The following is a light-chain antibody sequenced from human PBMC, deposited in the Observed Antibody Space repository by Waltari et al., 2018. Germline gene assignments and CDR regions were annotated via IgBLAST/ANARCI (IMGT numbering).Light chain of an antibody. CDR1: QSVSNY. Sequence: DIVLTQSPAILSLSPGERASLSCRASQSVSNYLAWYQQKPGQAPTLLIYDTSNRATGIPSRFSGSGFGTDFTLTISNLEPEDFAIYYCQQRCSWPLTFGGGTKVEIK. CDR2: DTS. J-gene: IGKJ4*02. CDR3: QQRCSWPLT. V-gene: IGKV3-11*01.